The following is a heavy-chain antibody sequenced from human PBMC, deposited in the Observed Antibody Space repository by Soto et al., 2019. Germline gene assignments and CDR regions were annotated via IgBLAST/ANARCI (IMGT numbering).Heavy chain of an antibody. J-gene: IGHJ4*02. D-gene: IGHD2-15*01. Sequence: SETLSLTCTVSGVYISSGDYYWSWIRQPPGKGLEFLGYIYYTENTYYNPSLKSRVTISVDTSKNQFSLKLSSVTAADTAVYYCARGSGSCDYWGQGTLVTVSS. CDR2: IYYTENT. CDR3: ARGSGSCDY. CDR1: GVYISSGDYY. V-gene: IGHV4-30-4*01.